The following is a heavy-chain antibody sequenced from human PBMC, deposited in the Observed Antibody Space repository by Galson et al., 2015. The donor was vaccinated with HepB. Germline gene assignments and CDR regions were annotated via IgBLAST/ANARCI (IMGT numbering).Heavy chain of an antibody. CDR1: GFTFSSYG. CDR2: IWYDGSNK. V-gene: IGHV3-33*01. D-gene: IGHD5-18*01. Sequence: SLRLSCAASGFTFSSYGMRWVRQAPGKGLEWVAVIWYDGSNKYYADSVKGRFTISRDNSKNTLYLQMNSLRAEDTAVYYCARALGGYSFISYYGMDVWGQGTTVTVSS. J-gene: IGHJ6*02. CDR3: ARALGGYSFISYYGMDV.